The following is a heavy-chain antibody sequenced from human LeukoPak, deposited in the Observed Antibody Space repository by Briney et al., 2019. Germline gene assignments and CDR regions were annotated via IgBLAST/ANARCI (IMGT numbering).Heavy chain of an antibody. CDR2: ISDTGGLI. CDR3: AKCLGYPLSYYYIMDV. CDR1: GFTFSYYA. J-gene: IGHJ6*02. V-gene: IGHV3-23*01. Sequence: GGSLRLSCVGSGFTFSYYAMTWVRQAPGKGLDWVSGISDTGGLIYYTDSVKGRFTISRDNSKNTLYLQMNILRAEDTAVYYCAKCLGYPLSYYYIMDVWGQGTTVTVSS. D-gene: IGHD2/OR15-2a*01.